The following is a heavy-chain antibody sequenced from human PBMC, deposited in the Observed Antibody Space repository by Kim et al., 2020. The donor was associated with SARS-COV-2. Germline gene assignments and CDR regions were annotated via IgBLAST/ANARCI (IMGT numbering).Heavy chain of an antibody. CDR1: GGSISSGGYY. Sequence: SETLSLTCTVSGGSISSGGYYWSWIRQHPGKGLEWIGYIYYSGSTYYNPSLKSRVTISVDTSKNQFSLKLSSVTAADTAVYYCARTKDIVVVPAARGGYYFDYWGQGTLVTVSS. CDR2: IYYSGST. D-gene: IGHD2-2*01. CDR3: ARTKDIVVVPAARGGYYFDY. J-gene: IGHJ4*02. V-gene: IGHV4-31*03.